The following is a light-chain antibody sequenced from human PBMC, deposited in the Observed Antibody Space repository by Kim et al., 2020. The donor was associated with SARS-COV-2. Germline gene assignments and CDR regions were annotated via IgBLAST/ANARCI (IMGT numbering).Light chain of an antibody. V-gene: IGKV1-17*03. CDR3: LQHNSYPFT. CDR2: AES. CDR1: QGINNY. Sequence: ASVGDSVTITCRASQGINNYLAWFQQKPGKVPKRLIYAESNLQGGVPSRFSGSGSGTEFTLTISSLQPEDFATYYCLQHNSYPFTFGPGTKVDIK. J-gene: IGKJ3*01.